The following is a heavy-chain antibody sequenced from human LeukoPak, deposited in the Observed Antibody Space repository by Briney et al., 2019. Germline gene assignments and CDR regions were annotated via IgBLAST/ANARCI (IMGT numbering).Heavy chain of an antibody. Sequence: PSETLSLTCAVYGGSFSGYYWSWIRQPPGKGLEWIGEINHSGSTNYNPSLKSRVTMSVDTSKNQFSLKLSSVTAADTAVYYCARAMDSTSFNVYYYYYGMDVWGQGTTVTVSS. V-gene: IGHV4-34*01. D-gene: IGHD2-2*01. CDR1: GGSFSGYY. CDR2: INHSGST. CDR3: ARAMDSTSFNVYYYYYGMDV. J-gene: IGHJ6*02.